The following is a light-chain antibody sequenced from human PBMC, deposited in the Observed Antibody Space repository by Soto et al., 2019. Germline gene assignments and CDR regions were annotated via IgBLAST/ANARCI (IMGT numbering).Light chain of an antibody. CDR3: QQYGSSLLT. V-gene: IGKV3-20*01. Sequence: EIVLTQSPGTLSLSPGERVTLSCRAGQSVTSSYLAWYQQKPGQAPRLLIYDASSRATGIPDRFSGSGSGTDFTLTIIRLELEDFAVYYCQQYGSSLLTFGGGTKVEIK. CDR2: DAS. CDR1: QSVTSSY. J-gene: IGKJ4*01.